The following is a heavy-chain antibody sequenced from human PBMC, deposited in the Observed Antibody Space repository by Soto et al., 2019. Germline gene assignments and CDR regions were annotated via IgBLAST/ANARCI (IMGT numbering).Heavy chain of an antibody. CDR2: ISGSGGST. D-gene: IGHD3-10*01. V-gene: IGHV3-23*01. CDR1: TSTFSSYA. Sequence: AASLRLSRAASTSTFSSYALGGVRPAQGKGLEWVSTISGSGGSTYYAASVKGRFTISRDNSKNTLYLQMNSLRDEDTAVYYCGPQILWFGELPNFDYWGQGTLVKVSS. CDR3: GPQILWFGELPNFDY. J-gene: IGHJ4*02.